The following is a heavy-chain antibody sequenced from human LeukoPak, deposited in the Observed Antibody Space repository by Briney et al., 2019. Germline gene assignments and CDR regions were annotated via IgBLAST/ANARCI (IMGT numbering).Heavy chain of an antibody. J-gene: IGHJ4*02. D-gene: IGHD5-24*01. CDR1: GYTFSSYG. Sequence: ASVKVSCKASGYTFSSYGISWVRQAPGQGLEWMGWISAYDGNTNYAQKFRGRVTMTTDTSTSTAYMELRSLRSDDTAVYYCASLKTDGYFDYWGQGTLVTVSS. V-gene: IGHV1-18*01. CDR2: ISAYDGNT. CDR3: ASLKTDGYFDY.